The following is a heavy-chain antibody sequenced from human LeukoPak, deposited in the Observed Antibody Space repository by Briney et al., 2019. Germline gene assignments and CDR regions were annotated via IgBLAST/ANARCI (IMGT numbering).Heavy chain of an antibody. V-gene: IGHV3-23*01. CDR3: TKDREPDSGFDFDY. CDR1: GFTFSSYA. Sequence: GSLRLSCAASGFTFSSYAMSWVRQAPGKGLEWVSSISSSSSYIYYADSVRGRFTISRDNSKNTLYLQMDSLRAEDTAIYYCTKDREPDSGFDFDYWGQGTVVTVSS. CDR2: ISSSSSYI. D-gene: IGHD5-12*01. J-gene: IGHJ4*01.